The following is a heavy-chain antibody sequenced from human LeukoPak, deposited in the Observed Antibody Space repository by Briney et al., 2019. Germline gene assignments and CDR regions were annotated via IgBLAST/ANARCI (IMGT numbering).Heavy chain of an antibody. D-gene: IGHD2-15*01. CDR2: IIPIFGIA. V-gene: IGHV1-69*04. J-gene: IGHJ6*02. Sequence: ASVKVSCKASGGTFSSYAISWVRQAPGQGLEWMGRIIPIFGIANYAQKFQGRVTITADKSTSTAYMELSSLRSEDTAVYYCARAPDSASVVAATAHYYCYGMDVWGQGTTVTVSS. CDR3: ARAPDSASVVAATAHYYCYGMDV. CDR1: GGTFSSYA.